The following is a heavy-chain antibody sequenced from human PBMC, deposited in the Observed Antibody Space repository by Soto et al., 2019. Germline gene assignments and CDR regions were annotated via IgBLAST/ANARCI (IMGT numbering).Heavy chain of an antibody. CDR2: INPNSGGT. CDR1: GYTFTGYY. CDR3: ARGYCTNGVCYWLDP. V-gene: IGHV1-2*02. J-gene: IGHJ5*02. Sequence: GASVQVSCRASGYTFTGYYMHWVRQAPGQGLEWMGWINPNSGGTNYAQKFQGRVTMTRDTSISTAYMELSRLRSDDTAVYYCARGYCTNGVCYWLDPWGQGTLVTVPQ. D-gene: IGHD2-8*01.